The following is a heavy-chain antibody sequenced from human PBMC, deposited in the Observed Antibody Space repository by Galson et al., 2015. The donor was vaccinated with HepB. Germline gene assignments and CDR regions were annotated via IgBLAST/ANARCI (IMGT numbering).Heavy chain of an antibody. J-gene: IGHJ4*02. Sequence: SVKVSCKASGYTFTSYDINWVRQATGQGLEWMGWMNPNSGNTGYAQKFQGRVTMTRNTSISTAYMELSSLRSEDTAVYYCARPVSTHYVWGSYRYTHLDYWGQGTLVTVSS. D-gene: IGHD3-16*02. CDR1: GYTFTSYD. V-gene: IGHV1-8*01. CDR3: ARPVSTHYVWGSYRYTHLDY. CDR2: MNPNSGNT.